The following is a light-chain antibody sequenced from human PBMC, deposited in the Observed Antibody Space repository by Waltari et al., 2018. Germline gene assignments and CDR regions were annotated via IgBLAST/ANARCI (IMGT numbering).Light chain of an antibody. CDR2: GKD. V-gene: IGLV3-19*01. J-gene: IGLJ3*02. CDR3: HSRKGSDNQVV. Sequence: SSELTQGPAVSVALGQTVKITCQGDSLRTSYASWYQVKPGQGPVLFLFGKDKRPSGIPDRISGYTAGTTSSLTITGAQAEDEADYYCHSRKGSDNQVVFGGGTKLTVL. CDR1: SLRTSY.